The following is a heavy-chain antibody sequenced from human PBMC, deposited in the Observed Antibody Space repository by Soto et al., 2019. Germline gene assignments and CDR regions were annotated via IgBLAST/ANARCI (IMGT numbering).Heavy chain of an antibody. CDR3: TKETTPFWGIVTIDY. V-gene: IGHV3-74*01. J-gene: IGHJ4*02. Sequence: PGGSLRLSCAASGFTFSSYWMHWVRQAPGKGLEWVSRINSDGSSTSYADSVKGRFTISRDNAKNTLYLQMNSLRAEDTAVYFCTKETTPFWGIVTIDYWGQGTLVTVSS. CDR1: GFTFSSYW. CDR2: INSDGSST. D-gene: IGHD3-16*01.